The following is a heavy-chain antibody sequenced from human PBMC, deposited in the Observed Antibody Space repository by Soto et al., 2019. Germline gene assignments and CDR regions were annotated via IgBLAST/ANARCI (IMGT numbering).Heavy chain of an antibody. D-gene: IGHD2-8*01. CDR3: AKSGLVLKG. CDR1: GFTFSSYG. J-gene: IGHJ4*02. Sequence: QVQLVESGGGVVQPGRSLRLSCAASGFTFSSYGMHWVRQAPGKGLEWVAVISYDGSNKYYADSVKGRFTISRDNFKNTPYLQMNSLSAADTAVYYCAKSGLVLKGWGQGTRVPVSS. V-gene: IGHV3-30*18. CDR2: ISYDGSNK.